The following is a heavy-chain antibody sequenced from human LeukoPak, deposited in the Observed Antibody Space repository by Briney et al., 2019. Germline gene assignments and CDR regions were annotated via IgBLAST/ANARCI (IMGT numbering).Heavy chain of an antibody. V-gene: IGHV1-2*06. D-gene: IGHD3-3*01. CDR1: GYNFVGYY. Sequence: ASVKVSCKASGYNFVGYYIHWVRQAPGQGLEWIGRINPRDGETNFAQKFQGRVTMTSDTSISTAYMELSGLRSDDTAVYYCGRDWELRFHQGGLDYWGQGALVTVSS. CDR3: GRDWELRFHQGGLDY. J-gene: IGHJ4*02. CDR2: INPRDGET.